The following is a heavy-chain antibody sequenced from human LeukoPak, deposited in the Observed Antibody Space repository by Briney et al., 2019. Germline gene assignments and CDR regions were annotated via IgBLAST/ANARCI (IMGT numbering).Heavy chain of an antibody. CDR3: ARYTVAVDY. CDR2: INPYSGDT. D-gene: IGHD6-19*01. CDR1: GYTFTSYY. V-gene: IGHV1-2*02. Sequence: ASVKVSCKASGYTFTSYYMHWVRRTPGQGLEWMGWINPYSGDTNCAQKFQGRVNMTRDTSISTAYMELSRLRSDDTAVYYCARYTVAVDYWGQGTLVTVSS. J-gene: IGHJ4*02.